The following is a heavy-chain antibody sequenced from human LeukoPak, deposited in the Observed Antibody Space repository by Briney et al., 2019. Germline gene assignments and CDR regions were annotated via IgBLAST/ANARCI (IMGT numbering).Heavy chain of an antibody. Sequence: QTGGSLRLSCTASGFIFGDYPMGWFRQAPGKGLEWVGFIRDKPYGGTTQYAASVKGRFTISRDDSKGIAHLQMNSLKAEDTAIYYCSVLLWYGELFWGQGSLVTVSS. D-gene: IGHD3-10*01. CDR2: IRDKPYGGTT. V-gene: IGHV3-49*03. CDR3: SVLLWYGELF. CDR1: GFIFGDYP. J-gene: IGHJ4*02.